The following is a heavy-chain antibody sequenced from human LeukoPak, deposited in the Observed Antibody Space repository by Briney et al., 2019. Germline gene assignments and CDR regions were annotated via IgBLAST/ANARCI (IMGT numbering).Heavy chain of an antibody. J-gene: IGHJ4*02. D-gene: IGHD3-22*01. V-gene: IGHV3-30*18. CDR3: AKEAYDSRGYRYFDY. CDR2: ISYDGSNQ. CDR1: GFTFSSYG. Sequence: RSLRLSCAASGFTFSSYGMHWVRQAAGKGPEWVAVISYDGSNQYYADSVKGRFTVSRDNSKNMVFLQMNSLRPEDTALYHCAKEAYDSRGYRYFDYWGREPWSPSPQ.